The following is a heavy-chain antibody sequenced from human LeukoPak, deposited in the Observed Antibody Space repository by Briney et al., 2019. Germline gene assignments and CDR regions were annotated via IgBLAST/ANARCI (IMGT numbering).Heavy chain of an antibody. V-gene: IGHV1-2*04. D-gene: IGHD6-19*01. CDR1: GYTFTCYY. CDR3: ARGLYVAGEEFNY. Sequence: ASVKVSCKASGYTFTCYYMHWVRQAPGQGVEWMGWINPNSGGTNYAQKFQGWVTMTRDTSISTAYMELSRLRSDDTAVYYCARGLYVAGEEFNYWGQGTLVTVSS. CDR2: INPNSGGT. J-gene: IGHJ4*02.